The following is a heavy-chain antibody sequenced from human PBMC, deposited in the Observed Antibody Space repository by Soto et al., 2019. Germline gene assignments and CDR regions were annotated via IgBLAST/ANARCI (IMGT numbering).Heavy chain of an antibody. J-gene: IGHJ5*02. V-gene: IGHV1-69*13. CDR1: GGTFSSYA. CDR3: ASGHDSSSGYYSNWFDP. Sequence: ASVKVSCKASGGTFSSYAISWVRQAPGQGLEWMGGIIPIFGTANYAQKFQGRVTITADESTSTAYLELSSLRSEDTAVYYCASGHDSSSGYYSNWFDPWGQGTLVTVSS. D-gene: IGHD3-22*01. CDR2: IIPIFGTA.